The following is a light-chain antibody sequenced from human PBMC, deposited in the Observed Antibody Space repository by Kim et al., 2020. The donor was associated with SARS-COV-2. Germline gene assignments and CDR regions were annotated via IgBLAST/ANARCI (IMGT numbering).Light chain of an antibody. CDR1: QSVGSS. Sequence: EIVLTQSPATLSLSPGERATLSCRASQSVGSSLAWYQQTPGQAPRLLIYDASNRATGIPARFSGSGSGTDFTLTISSLAPEDFALYYCQQRSFWLYTFGQGTKLEIK. CDR3: QQRSFWLYT. V-gene: IGKV3-11*01. J-gene: IGKJ2*01. CDR2: DAS.